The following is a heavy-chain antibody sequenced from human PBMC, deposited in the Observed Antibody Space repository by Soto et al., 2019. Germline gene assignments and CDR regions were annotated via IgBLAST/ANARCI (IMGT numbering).Heavy chain of an antibody. CDR3: ARDLRPRESTIRFLYGMDV. J-gene: IGHJ6*02. V-gene: IGHV1-8*01. D-gene: IGHD5-12*01. CDR1: GYTFTSYD. Sequence: ASVKVSCKTSGYTFTSYDVNWVRQATGQGLEWMGWMNPNSGNTGYAQKFQGRVTMTRNTSIGTAYMELSSLRSEDTAVYYCARDLRPRESTIRFLYGMDVWGQGTTLTVSS. CDR2: MNPNSGNT.